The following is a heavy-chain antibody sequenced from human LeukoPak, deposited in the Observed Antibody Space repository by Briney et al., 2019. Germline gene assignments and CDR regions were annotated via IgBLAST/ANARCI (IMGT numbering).Heavy chain of an antibody. CDR3: AGTVTTTNYYYYGMDV. D-gene: IGHD4-17*01. CDR1: GFTFSSYS. V-gene: IGHV3-21*01. CDR2: ISSSSSYI. Sequence: GGSLRLSCAASGFTFSSYSMNWVRQAPGKGLEWVSSISSSSSYIYYADSVKGRFTISRDNAKNSLYLQMNSLRAEDTAVYYCAGTVTTTNYYYYGMDVWGQGTTVTVSS. J-gene: IGHJ6*02.